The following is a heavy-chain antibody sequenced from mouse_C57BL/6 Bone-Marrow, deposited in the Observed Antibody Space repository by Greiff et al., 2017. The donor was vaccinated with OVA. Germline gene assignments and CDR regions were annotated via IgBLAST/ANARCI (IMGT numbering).Heavy chain of an antibody. CDR1: GYTFTNYW. J-gene: IGHJ4*01. CDR2: IYPGGGYT. D-gene: IGHD1-2*01. Sequence: VQLQQSGAELVRPGTSVKMSCKASGYTFTNYWIGWAKQRPGHGLEWIGDIYPGGGYTNYNEKFKGKATLTADKSSSTAYMQFSSLTSEDSAIYYCARERPLYYYAMDYWGQGTSVTVSS. V-gene: IGHV1-63*01. CDR3: ARERPLYYYAMDY.